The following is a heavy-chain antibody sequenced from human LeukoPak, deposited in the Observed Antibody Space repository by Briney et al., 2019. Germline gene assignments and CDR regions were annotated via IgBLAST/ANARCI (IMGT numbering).Heavy chain of an antibody. CDR3: ASSIVVGDWFDP. V-gene: IGHV4-61*01. J-gene: IGHJ5*02. CDR1: GGPVSSGSYY. D-gene: IGHD2-15*01. Sequence: PSETLSLTCTVSGGPVSSGSYYWSWIRQPPGKGLEWIGYIYYSGSTNYNPSLKSRVTISVDTSKNQFSLKLSSVTAADTAVYYCASSIVVGDWFDPWGQGTLVTVSS. CDR2: IYYSGST.